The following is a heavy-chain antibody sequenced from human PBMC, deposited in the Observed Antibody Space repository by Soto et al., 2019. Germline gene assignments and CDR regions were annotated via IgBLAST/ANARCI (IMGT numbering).Heavy chain of an antibody. CDR2: ISSSSSYV. Sequence: EVQLVESGGGLVKPGGSLRLSCAASGFTFSSYSMNWVRQAPGKGLEWVSSISSSSSYVYYADSVKGRFTISRDNAKNSLYLQMNRLRAEDTAVYYCANLGLGSYYNKVIPDQFDYWGQGTLVTVSS. V-gene: IGHV3-21*01. D-gene: IGHD3-10*01. J-gene: IGHJ4*02. CDR1: GFTFSSYS. CDR3: ANLGLGSYYNKVIPDQFDY.